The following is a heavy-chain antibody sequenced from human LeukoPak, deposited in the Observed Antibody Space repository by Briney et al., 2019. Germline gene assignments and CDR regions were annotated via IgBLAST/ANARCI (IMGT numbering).Heavy chain of an antibody. Sequence: GGSLRLSCATSGFTFSSYWMHWVRQAPGKGLVWVSRINSDGSSTNYADSVKGRFTISRDNAKNTLYLQMNSLRAEDTAVYYCARGGGRYYDSSGYSYWGQGSLVTVSS. D-gene: IGHD3-22*01. V-gene: IGHV3-74*01. CDR2: INSDGSST. CDR1: GFTFSSYW. J-gene: IGHJ4*02. CDR3: ARGGGRYYDSSGYSY.